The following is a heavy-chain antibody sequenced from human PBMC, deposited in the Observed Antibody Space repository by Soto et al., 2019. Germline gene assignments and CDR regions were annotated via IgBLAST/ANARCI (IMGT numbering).Heavy chain of an antibody. V-gene: IGHV3-7*03. Sequence: GGSLRLSCAASGFTFRSYGMHWVRQAPGKGLEWVANIKQDGSEKYYVDSVKGRFTISRDNAKNSLYLQMNSLRAEDTAVYYCARDYYDSSGYYYEDYFDYWGQGTLVTVSS. D-gene: IGHD3-22*01. CDR3: ARDYYDSSGYYYEDYFDY. CDR1: GFTFRSYG. J-gene: IGHJ4*02. CDR2: IKQDGSEK.